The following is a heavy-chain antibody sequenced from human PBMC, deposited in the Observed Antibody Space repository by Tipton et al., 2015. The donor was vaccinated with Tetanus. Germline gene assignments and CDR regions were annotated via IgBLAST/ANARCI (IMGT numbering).Heavy chain of an antibody. Sequence: LRLSCTVSGGSISSGGYYWSWIRQHPGKGLEWIGYIYYSGSTYYNPSLKSRVTISVDTSKNQFSLKLSSVTAADTAVYYCARGEEMAIFDYWGQGTLVTVSS. V-gene: IGHV4-31*02. CDR3: ARGEEMAIFDY. CDR1: GGSISSGGYY. D-gene: IGHD5-24*01. CDR2: IYYSGST. J-gene: IGHJ4*02.